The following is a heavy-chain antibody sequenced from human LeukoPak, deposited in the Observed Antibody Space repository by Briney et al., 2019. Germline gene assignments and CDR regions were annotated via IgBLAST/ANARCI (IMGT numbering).Heavy chain of an antibody. Sequence: GESLKISCQGSGYSFPSYCIGWVRQMPGKGLEWMGIIYPGDSDTRYSPSFQGQVTISAEKSINNAYLQWNSLKASDTAMYYFARLTHSGSYYYPYFIEGWGKGTTVTVSS. D-gene: IGHD1-26*01. CDR2: IYPGDSDT. CDR1: GYSFPSYC. CDR3: ARLTHSGSYYYPYFIEG. V-gene: IGHV5-51*01. J-gene: IGHJ6*03.